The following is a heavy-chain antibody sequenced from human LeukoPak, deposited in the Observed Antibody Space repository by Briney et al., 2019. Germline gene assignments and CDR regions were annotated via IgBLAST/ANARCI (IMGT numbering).Heavy chain of an antibody. CDR2: INWNGGST. D-gene: IGHD1-1*01. CDR3: GRRKYNWKYDYYYYYRDV. V-gene: IGHV3-20*04. Sequence: GGSLRLSCAASGFTFANYGMSWVRHAPGKGLEWVSGINWNGGSTGHAGSVKGRFTISRDNAKNSLYLQMNSLRDEDAALYYCGRRKYNWKYDYYYYYRDVGGEGTTVTVSS. CDR1: GFTFANYG. J-gene: IGHJ6*03.